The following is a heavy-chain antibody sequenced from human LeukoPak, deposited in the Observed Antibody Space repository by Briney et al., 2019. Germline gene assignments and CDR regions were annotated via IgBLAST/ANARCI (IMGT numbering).Heavy chain of an antibody. V-gene: IGHV3-21*01. D-gene: IGHD6-19*01. CDR1: GFTFSSYA. Sequence: PGGSLRLSCAASGFTFSSYAMHWVRQAPGKGLEYVSSIISSSSRIFYADSVRGRFTISRDNAKNSLYLQMNSLRAEDTAVYYCARVPVGYQGYSSAWYTDYWGQGTLVSVSS. J-gene: IGHJ4*02. CDR2: IISSSSRI. CDR3: ARVPVGYQGYSSAWYTDY.